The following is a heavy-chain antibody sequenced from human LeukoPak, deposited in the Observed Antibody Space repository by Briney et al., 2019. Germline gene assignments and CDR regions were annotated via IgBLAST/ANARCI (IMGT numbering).Heavy chain of an antibody. CDR2: IIPIPGIA. D-gene: IGHD3-10*01. CDR3: ARGLIPYYGSGRPYYYYYGMDV. V-gene: IGHV1-69*04. CDR1: GGTFSSYA. J-gene: IGHJ6*02. Sequence: ASVKVSCKASGGTFSSYAISWVRQAPGQGLEWMGRIIPIPGIANYAQKFQGRVTITADKSTSTAYMELSSLRSEDTAVYYCARGLIPYYGSGRPYYYYYGMDVWGQGTTVTVSS.